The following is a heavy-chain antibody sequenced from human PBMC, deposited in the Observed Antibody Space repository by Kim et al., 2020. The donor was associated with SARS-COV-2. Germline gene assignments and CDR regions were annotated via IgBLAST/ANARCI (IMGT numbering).Heavy chain of an antibody. Sequence: GGSLRLSCAASGFTFSSYGMHWVRQAPGKGLEWVAVIWYDGSNKYYADSVKGRFTISRDNSKNTLYLQMNSLRAEDTAVYYCARDQVVTAAVTPYYYYYGMDVWGQGTTVTVSS. CDR1: GFTFSSYG. D-gene: IGHD2-2*01. J-gene: IGHJ6*02. CDR2: IWYDGSNK. V-gene: IGHV3-33*01. CDR3: ARDQVVTAAVTPYYYYYGMDV.